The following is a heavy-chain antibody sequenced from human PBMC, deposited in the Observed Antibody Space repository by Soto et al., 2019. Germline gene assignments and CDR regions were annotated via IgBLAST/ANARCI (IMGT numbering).Heavy chain of an antibody. CDR2: INHSGST. Sequence: SETLSLTCAVYGGSFSGYYWSLLRQPPGKGLEWIGEINHSGSTNYNPSLKSRVTISVDTSKNQFSLKLSSVTAADTAVYYCARGNSSSWYFAYYYYMDVWGKGTTVTVSS. V-gene: IGHV4-34*01. CDR1: GGSFSGYY. J-gene: IGHJ6*03. D-gene: IGHD6-13*01. CDR3: ARGNSSSWYFAYYYYMDV.